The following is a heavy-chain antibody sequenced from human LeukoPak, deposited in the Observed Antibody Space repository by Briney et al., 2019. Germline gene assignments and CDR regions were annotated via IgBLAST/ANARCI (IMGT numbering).Heavy chain of an antibody. V-gene: IGHV4-34*01. J-gene: IGHJ4*02. CDR2: INHSGIT. D-gene: IGHD6-19*01. Sequence: SETLSLTCAVFGGSFSDYYWSWIRQPPGKGLEWIGEINHSGITNYNPSLKSRVTISADTSKNQFSLKLSSVTAADTSVYYCASDTVAGTGWGQGTLVTVSS. CDR1: GGSFSDYY. CDR3: ASDTVAGTG.